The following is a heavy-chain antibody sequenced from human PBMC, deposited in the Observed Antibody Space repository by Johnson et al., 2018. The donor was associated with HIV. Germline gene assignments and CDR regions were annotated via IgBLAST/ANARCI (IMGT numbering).Heavy chain of an antibody. CDR2: ISWNSGSI. CDR3: AKDKGGSGWYLHAFDI. CDR1: GFTFSSYA. J-gene: IGHJ3*02. Sequence: VQLVESGGGLVQPGGSLRLSCAASGFTFSSYAMSWVRQAPGKGLEWVSGISWNSGSIGYADSVKGQFTISRDNAKNSLYLQMNSLRAEDTALYYCAKDKGGSGWYLHAFDIWGQGTMVTVSS. V-gene: IGHV3-9*01. D-gene: IGHD6-19*01.